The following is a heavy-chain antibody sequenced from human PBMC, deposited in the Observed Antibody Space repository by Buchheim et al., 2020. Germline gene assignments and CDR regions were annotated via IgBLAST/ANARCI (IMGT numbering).Heavy chain of an antibody. J-gene: IGHJ6*02. Sequence: QVQLVQSGAEVKKPGASVKVSCKASGYTFTGYYMHWVRQAPGQGLEWMGWINPNSGGTNHAQKFQGWVTMTRDTSISTAYMELSRLRSDDTAVYYCARSGYSGYDAAIYYYYGMDVWGQGTT. CDR2: INPNSGGT. V-gene: IGHV1-2*04. CDR1: GYTFTGYY. D-gene: IGHD5-12*01. CDR3: ARSGYSGYDAAIYYYYGMDV.